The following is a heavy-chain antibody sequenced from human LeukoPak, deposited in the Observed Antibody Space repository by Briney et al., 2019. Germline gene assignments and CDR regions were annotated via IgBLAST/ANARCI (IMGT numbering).Heavy chain of an antibody. CDR1: GFTFSNYA. D-gene: IGHD3-10*01. CDR2: ISGSGGST. Sequence: GGSLRLSCAASGFTFSNYAMSWVRQAPGKGLEWVSAISGSGGSTYYADSVKGRFTISRDNSKNTLYLQMNSLRAEDTAVYYCAKDSYYGSGSYSYFDYWGQGTLVTVSS. J-gene: IGHJ4*02. V-gene: IGHV3-23*01. CDR3: AKDSYYGSGSYSYFDY.